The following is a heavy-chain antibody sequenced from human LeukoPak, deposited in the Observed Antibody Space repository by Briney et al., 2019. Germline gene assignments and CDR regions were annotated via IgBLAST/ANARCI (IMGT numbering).Heavy chain of an antibody. CDR3: AKGVAAAASAEYLQH. CDR1: GFTFSSYA. V-gene: IGHV3-23*01. CDR2: ISGSGGST. Sequence: SGGSLRLSCAASGFTFSSYAMSWVRQAPGKGLEWVSAISGSGGSTYYADSVKGRFTISRDNSKNTLYLQMNSLRAEDTAVYYCAKGVAAAASAEYLQHWGQGTLVTVSS. J-gene: IGHJ1*01. D-gene: IGHD6-13*01.